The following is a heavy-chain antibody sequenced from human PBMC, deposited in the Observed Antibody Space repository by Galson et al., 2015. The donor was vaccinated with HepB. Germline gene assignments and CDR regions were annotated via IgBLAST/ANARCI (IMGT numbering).Heavy chain of an antibody. J-gene: IGHJ4*02. Sequence: SGAEVKKPGESLKISCQASGYDFTTYWISWLRQMPGKAPEWMGIIRPRDSETRYGPSFQGQVTISVDKSINTIYLQWNSLRASDSAIYYCARHFYFDYWGQGTLVTVSS. V-gene: IGHV5-51*01. CDR3: ARHFYFDY. CDR2: IRPRDSET. CDR1: GYDFTTYW.